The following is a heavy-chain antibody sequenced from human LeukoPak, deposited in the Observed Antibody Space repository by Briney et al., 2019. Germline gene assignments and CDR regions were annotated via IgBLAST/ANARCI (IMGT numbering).Heavy chain of an antibody. CDR1: GGSFSGYY. V-gene: IGHV4-34*01. CDR3: TRRRNYLSHFDY. D-gene: IGHD1-7*01. J-gene: IGHJ4*02. CDR2: VNHSGST. Sequence: SETLSLTCTVYGGSFSGYYWSWIRQPPGKGLEWIGEVNHSGSTNYNASLKSRVTISVDTSKNQFSLKLSSVTAADTAVYYCTRRRNYLSHFDYWGQGTLVTVSS.